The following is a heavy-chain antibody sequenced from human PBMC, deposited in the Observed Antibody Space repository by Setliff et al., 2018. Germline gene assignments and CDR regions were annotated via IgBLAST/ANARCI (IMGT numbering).Heavy chain of an antibody. J-gene: IGHJ4*02. CDR2: FSSRNDYI. D-gene: IGHD6-19*01. V-gene: IGHV3-21*01. CDR3: VRDPPGSGFAFES. Sequence: GGSLRLSCEASGFSFSNYAMNWVRQAPGKGLEWVASFSSRNDYIYHADSVKGRFTISRDNAKTSLYLQMDSLRVEDTAVYYCVRDPPGSGFAFESWGQGTLVTVSS. CDR1: GFSFSNYA.